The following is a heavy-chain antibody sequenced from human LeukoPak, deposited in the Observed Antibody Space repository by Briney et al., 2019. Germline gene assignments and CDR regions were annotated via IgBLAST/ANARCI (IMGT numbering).Heavy chain of an antibody. CDR1: GISIYSHY. V-gene: IGHV4-59*08. CDR3: MRRDTGWNYSDY. Sequence: SETLSLTCAVSGISIYSHYWGWIRQPPGKGLEWIGDIYYKGNTNYNPSLKSRVTISLDTSKNHLSLTLNSAVAADTAIYYCMRRDTGWNYSDYWGQGILVTVSS. J-gene: IGHJ4*02. D-gene: IGHD6-19*01. CDR2: IYYKGNT.